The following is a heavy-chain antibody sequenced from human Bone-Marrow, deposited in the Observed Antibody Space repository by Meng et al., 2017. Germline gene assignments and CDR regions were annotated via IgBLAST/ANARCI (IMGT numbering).Heavy chain of an antibody. J-gene: IGHJ4*02. Sequence: SVKVSCKASGYTFTSYYMHWARQAPGQGLEWMGGIIPIFGTANYAQKFQGRVTITADESTSTAYMELSSLRSEDTAVYYCASPPYSGWYAYFDYWGQGTLVTVSS. CDR2: IIPIFGTA. CDR1: GYTFTSYY. V-gene: IGHV1-69*13. D-gene: IGHD6-19*01. CDR3: ASPPYSGWYAYFDY.